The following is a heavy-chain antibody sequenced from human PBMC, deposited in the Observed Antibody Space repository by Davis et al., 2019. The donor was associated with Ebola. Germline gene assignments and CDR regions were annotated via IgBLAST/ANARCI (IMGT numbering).Heavy chain of an antibody. D-gene: IGHD2-2*02. CDR3: AGQPVVPAAIGPYYYYYYMDV. Sequence: PAGSLRLSCAASGFTFSSYSMNWVRQAPGKGLEWVSSISSSSSYIYYADSVKGRFTISRDNAKNSLYLQMNSLRAEDTAVYYCAGQPVVPAAIGPYYYYYYMDVWGKGTTVTVSS. J-gene: IGHJ6*03. CDR1: GFTFSSYS. V-gene: IGHV3-21*01. CDR2: ISSSSSYI.